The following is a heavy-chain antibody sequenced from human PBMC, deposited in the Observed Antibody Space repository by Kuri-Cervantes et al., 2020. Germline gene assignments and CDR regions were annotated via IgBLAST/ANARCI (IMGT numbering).Heavy chain of an antibody. J-gene: IGHJ6*02. CDR1: GFTFSSYG. Sequence: LSLTCAASGFTFSSYGMHWVRQAPGKGLEWVAVISYDGSNKYHADSVKGRFTISRDNSKNTLYLQMNSLRAEDTAVYYCARFDGSSGWYVSGKYGMDVWGQGTTVTVSS. CDR3: ARFDGSSGWYVSGKYGMDV. D-gene: IGHD6-19*01. V-gene: IGHV3-30*03. CDR2: ISYDGSNK.